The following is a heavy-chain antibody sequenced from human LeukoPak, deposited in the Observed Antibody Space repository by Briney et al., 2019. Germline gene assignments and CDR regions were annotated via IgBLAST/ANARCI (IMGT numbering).Heavy chain of an antibody. D-gene: IGHD4-17*01. CDR1: GFTFSSYA. V-gene: IGHV3-23*01. CDR2: ISGSGGST. Sequence: PGGSLRLSCAASGFTFSSYAMSWVRQAPGKRLEWVSAISGSGGSTYYADSVKGRFTISRDNSKNTLYLQMNSLRAEDTAVYYCAKDDYGDYWYFQHWGQGTLVTVSS. J-gene: IGHJ1*01. CDR3: AKDDYGDYWYFQH.